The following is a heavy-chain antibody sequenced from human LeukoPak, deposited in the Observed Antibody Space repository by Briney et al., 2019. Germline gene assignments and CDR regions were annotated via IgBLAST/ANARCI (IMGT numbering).Heavy chain of an antibody. J-gene: IGHJ4*02. CDR1: GDSVSSKSAA. V-gene: IGHV6-1*01. CDR3: ARTTGHFDY. CDR2: TYYRSKWFN. Sequence: SQTLSLTCAISGDSVSSKSAAWNWIRQSPSRGLEWLGRTYYRSKWFNEYAVSLKGRITINPDTSKNQFSLQLNSVAPEDTAVYYCARTTGHFDYWGQGTLVTVSS. D-gene: IGHD2-8*02.